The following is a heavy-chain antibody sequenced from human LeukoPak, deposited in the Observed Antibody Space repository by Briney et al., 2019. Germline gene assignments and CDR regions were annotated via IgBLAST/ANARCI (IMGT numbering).Heavy chain of an antibody. Sequence: GGSLRLSCAASGFTFSSYWMHWVRQAPGKGLVWVSRINSDGSSTSYADSVKGRFTISRDNAKNTLYLQMNSLRAEDTAVYYCARATYGGYVLVRFDYWGQGTLVTVSS. CDR2: INSDGSST. CDR1: GFTFSSYW. V-gene: IGHV3-74*01. CDR3: ARATYGGYVLVRFDY. D-gene: IGHD5-12*01. J-gene: IGHJ4*02.